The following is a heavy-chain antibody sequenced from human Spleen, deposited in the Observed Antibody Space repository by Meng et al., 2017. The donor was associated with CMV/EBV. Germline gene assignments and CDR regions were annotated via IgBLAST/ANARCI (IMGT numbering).Heavy chain of an antibody. Sequence: GGSLRLSCAASGFTFDDYGMSWVRQAPGKGLEWVANIDQHGSERYYVDSVKGRFTISRDNAKNSLYLQMDSLRAEDTAVYYCARGGVRARMDVWGQGATVTVSS. CDR2: IDQHGSER. CDR3: ARGGVRARMDV. V-gene: IGHV3-7*01. CDR1: GFTFDDYG. J-gene: IGHJ6*02. D-gene: IGHD2-8*01.